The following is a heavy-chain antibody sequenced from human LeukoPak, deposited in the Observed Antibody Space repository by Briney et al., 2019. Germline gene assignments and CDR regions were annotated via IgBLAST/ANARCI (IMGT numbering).Heavy chain of an antibody. J-gene: IGHJ6*03. V-gene: IGHV4-34*01. CDR3: ARGGEVVRGVIGLPYYYYMDV. D-gene: IGHD3-10*01. CDR2: INHSGST. CDR1: GFTFSSYA. Sequence: PGGSLRLSCAASGFTFSSYAMSWVRQAPGKGLEWIGEINHSGSTNYNPSLKSRVTISVDTSQNQFSLKLSSLTAADTAVYYCARGGEVVRGVIGLPYYYYMDVWGKGTTVTVSS.